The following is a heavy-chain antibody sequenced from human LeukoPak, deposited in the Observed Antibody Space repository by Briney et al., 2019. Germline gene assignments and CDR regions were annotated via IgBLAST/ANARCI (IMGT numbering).Heavy chain of an antibody. CDR2: IGGSGTST. Sequence: GGSLRLSCAASGFTFSSFVMSWVRQAPGKRLEWVSVIGGSGTSTYYADSVKGRFTISRDNSKNTLHLQMNSLRVEDTAVYYCAKLEMATIFWGQGTLVTVSS. V-gene: IGHV3-23*01. D-gene: IGHD5-24*01. CDR1: GFTFSSFV. CDR3: AKLEMATIF. J-gene: IGHJ4*02.